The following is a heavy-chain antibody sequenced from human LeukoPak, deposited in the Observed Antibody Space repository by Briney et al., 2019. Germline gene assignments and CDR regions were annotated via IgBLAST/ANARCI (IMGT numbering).Heavy chain of an antibody. CDR1: GFTFSDYV. CDR2: ISYDGRNK. V-gene: IGHV3-30*03. Sequence: PGGSLRLSCVASGFTFSDYVIHWVRQAPGKGLEWVAVISYDGRNKYYADSVKGRFTISRDTSKNTLYLQMNSLRAEDTAVYYCASEDGHNPNLGFDYWGQGTLVTVSS. D-gene: IGHD5-24*01. J-gene: IGHJ4*02. CDR3: ASEDGHNPNLGFDY.